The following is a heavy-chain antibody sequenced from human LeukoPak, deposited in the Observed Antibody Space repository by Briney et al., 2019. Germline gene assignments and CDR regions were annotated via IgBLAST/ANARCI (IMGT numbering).Heavy chain of an antibody. Sequence: SVKVSCKASGYTFTSYDINWVRQATGQGLEWMGGIIPIFGTAIYAQKFQGRVTITADESTSTAYMELSSLRSEDTAVYYCARSAAGPLDDAFDIWGQGTMVTVSS. J-gene: IGHJ3*02. CDR1: GYTFTSYD. V-gene: IGHV1-69*13. D-gene: IGHD6-13*01. CDR3: ARSAAGPLDDAFDI. CDR2: IIPIFGTA.